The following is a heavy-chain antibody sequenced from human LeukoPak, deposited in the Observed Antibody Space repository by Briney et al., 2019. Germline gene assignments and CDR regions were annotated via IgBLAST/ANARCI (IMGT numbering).Heavy chain of an antibody. CDR3: AKDYSSAWYLWVS. J-gene: IGHJ5*02. V-gene: IGHV3-23*01. D-gene: IGHD6-19*01. CDR2: ISGSDGRT. Sequence: QPGGSLRLSCAASGFTFSSYAMTWVRQAPGKGLEWVSGISGSDGRTYYADSVKGRFTISRDNSKNTLYLHMNSLRAEDTAVYYCAKDYSSAWYLWVSWGQGTLVTVSS. CDR1: GFTFSSYA.